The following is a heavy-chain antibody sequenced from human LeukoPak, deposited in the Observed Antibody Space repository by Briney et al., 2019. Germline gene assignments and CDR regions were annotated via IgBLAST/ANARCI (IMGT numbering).Heavy chain of an antibody. V-gene: IGHV3-30-3*01. J-gene: IGHJ4*02. CDR1: GFTFSSYA. CDR2: ISYDGSNK. CDR3: ARDLFPYYFDY. Sequence: GGSLRLSCAASGFTFSSYAMHWVRQAPGKGLEWVAVISYDGSNKYYADSVKGRFTISRDNSKNTLYLQMNSLRAEDTAVYYCARDLFPYYFDYWGQGTLVTVSS.